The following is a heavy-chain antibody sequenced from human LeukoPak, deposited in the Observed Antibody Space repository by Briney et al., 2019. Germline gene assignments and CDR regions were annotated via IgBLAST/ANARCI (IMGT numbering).Heavy chain of an antibody. V-gene: IGHV1-2*02. J-gene: IGHJ3*02. CDR2: INPNSGGT. Sequence: GASVKVSCKASGYTFTGYYMHWVRQAPGQGLEWMGWINPNSGGTNYAQKFQGRVTMTRDTSISTAYMELSRLRSDDTAVYYCARARGATILPGAIDAFDIWGQGTMVTVSS. CDR3: ARARGATILPGAIDAFDI. CDR1: GYTFTGYY. D-gene: IGHD1-26*01.